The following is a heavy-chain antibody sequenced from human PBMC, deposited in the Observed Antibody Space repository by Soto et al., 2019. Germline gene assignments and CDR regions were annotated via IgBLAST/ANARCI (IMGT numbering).Heavy chain of an antibody. D-gene: IGHD6-19*01. CDR1: GFTFSDYY. V-gene: IGHV3-11*01. J-gene: IGHJ4*02. CDR3: AKDQKQWLVRTFDY. CDR2: ISSSGSTI. Sequence: PGGSLRLSCAASGFTFSDYYMSWIRQAPGKGLEWVSYISSSGSTIYYADSVKGRFTISRDNAKNSLYLQMNSLRAEDTAVYYCAKDQKQWLVRTFDYWGQGTLVTVSS.